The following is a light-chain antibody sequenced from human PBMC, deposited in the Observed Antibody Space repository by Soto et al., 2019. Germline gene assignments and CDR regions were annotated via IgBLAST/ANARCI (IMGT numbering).Light chain of an antibody. CDR1: QSVSSSY. J-gene: IGKJ4*01. CDR3: QQYGSSRGLT. CDR2: GAS. Sequence: EIVLTQSPGTLSLSPGERATLSCRASQSVSSSYLAWYQQNPGQAPRLLIYGASSRATGIPDRFSGSGSGTDFTLTISRLEPEDFAVYYCQQYGSSRGLTFGGGTKVDIK. V-gene: IGKV3-20*01.